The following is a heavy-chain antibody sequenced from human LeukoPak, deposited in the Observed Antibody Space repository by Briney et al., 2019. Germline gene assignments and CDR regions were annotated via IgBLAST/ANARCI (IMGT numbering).Heavy chain of an antibody. CDR2: ISGSGGST. Sequence: GGSLRLSCAASGFTFSSYAMSWVRQAPGKGLEWVSAISGSGGSTYYADSVKGRYTISRDNSKNTLYLQMNSLRAEDTAVYYCAKARSSWTRDYYYYGMDVWGQGTTVTVSS. V-gene: IGHV3-23*01. J-gene: IGHJ6*02. CDR1: GFTFSSYA. D-gene: IGHD6-13*01. CDR3: AKARSSWTRDYYYYGMDV.